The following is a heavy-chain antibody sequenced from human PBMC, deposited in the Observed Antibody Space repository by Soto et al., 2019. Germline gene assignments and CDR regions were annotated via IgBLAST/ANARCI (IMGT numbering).Heavy chain of an antibody. CDR1: GYSFTSYW. Sequence: GESLKISCKGSGYSFTSYWIGWVRQMPGKGLEWMGIIYPGDSDTRYSPSFQGQVTISADKSISTAYLQWSSLKASDTAMYYCARQFSDCSGGSCYSHYFDYWGQGTLVTVSS. V-gene: IGHV5-51*01. CDR2: IYPGDSDT. D-gene: IGHD2-15*01. J-gene: IGHJ4*02. CDR3: ARQFSDCSGGSCYSHYFDY.